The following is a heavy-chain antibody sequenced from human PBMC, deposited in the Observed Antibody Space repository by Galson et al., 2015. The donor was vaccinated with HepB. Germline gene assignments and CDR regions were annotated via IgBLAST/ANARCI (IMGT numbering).Heavy chain of an antibody. CDR3: ARDHRSYTWPFDY. CDR1: GFTFSSSA. D-gene: IGHD1-26*01. V-gene: IGHV3-23*01. CDR2: ISASGGNT. Sequence: SLRLSCAASGFTFSSSAMSWVRQAPGKGLEWVSSISASGGNTYYADSVEGRFTISRDNSKNTLYLQMNSLRAEDTAVYYCARDHRSYTWPFDYWGQGILVIVSS. J-gene: IGHJ4*02.